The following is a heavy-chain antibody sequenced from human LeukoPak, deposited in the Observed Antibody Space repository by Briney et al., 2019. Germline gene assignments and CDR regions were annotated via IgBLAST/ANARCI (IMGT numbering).Heavy chain of an antibody. J-gene: IGHJ3*02. Sequence: GGSLRLSCAASGFTFSSYGMHWVRQAPGKGLEWVAFIQYDGSNKYYADSVKGRFTISRDNSKNTLYLQMNSLRAEDTAVYYCAKVLGYCSSTSCYSPVRGVSASAAFDIWGQGTMVTVSS. CDR2: IQYDGSNK. CDR1: GFTFSSYG. CDR3: AKVLGYCSSTSCYSPVRGVSASAAFDI. V-gene: IGHV3-30*02. D-gene: IGHD2-2*01.